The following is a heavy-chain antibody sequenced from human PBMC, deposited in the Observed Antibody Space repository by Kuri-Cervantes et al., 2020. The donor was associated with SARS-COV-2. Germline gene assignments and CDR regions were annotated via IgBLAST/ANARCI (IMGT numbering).Heavy chain of an antibody. D-gene: IGHD2-15*01. CDR2: IWYGGSNK. J-gene: IGHJ6*02. Sequence: GESLKISCAASGFTFSSYGMHWVRQAPGKGLEWVAVIWYGGSNKYYADSVKGRFTISRDNSKNTLYLQTNSLRAEDTAVYYCARDPGGDLLLQYYYGMDVWGQGTTVTVSS. V-gene: IGHV3-33*01. CDR3: ARDPGGDLLLQYYYGMDV. CDR1: GFTFSSYG.